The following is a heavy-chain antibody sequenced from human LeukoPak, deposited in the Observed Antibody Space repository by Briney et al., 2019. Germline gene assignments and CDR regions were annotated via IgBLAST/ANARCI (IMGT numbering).Heavy chain of an antibody. CDR3: ARGYSSGWYYFDY. Sequence: SGGPLRLSCAASGFTFSSYGMHWVRQAPGKGLEWVAVIWYDGSNKYYADSVKGRFTISRDNSKNTLYLQMNSLRAEDTAVYYCARGYSSGWYYFDYWGQGTLVTVSS. J-gene: IGHJ4*02. CDR1: GFTFSSYG. D-gene: IGHD6-19*01. V-gene: IGHV3-33*01. CDR2: IWYDGSNK.